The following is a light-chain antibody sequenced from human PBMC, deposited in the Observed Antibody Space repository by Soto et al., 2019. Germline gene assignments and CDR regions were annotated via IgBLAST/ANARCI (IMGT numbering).Light chain of an antibody. V-gene: IGKV1-39*01. CDR3: QQSYSTSIT. CDR1: QSISSY. CDR2: AAS. J-gene: IGKJ5*01. Sequence: DIQMTQSPSSLSASVGDRVTITCRASQSISSYLNWYQQKPGKAPKLLIYAASSLQSGVPSRISGSRSGTDFTLTISSLQPEDFANYYCQQSYSTSITFGQGTRLEIK.